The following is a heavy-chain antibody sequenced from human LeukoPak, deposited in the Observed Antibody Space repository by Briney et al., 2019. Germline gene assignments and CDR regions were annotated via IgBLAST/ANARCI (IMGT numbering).Heavy chain of an antibody. CDR3: ASRKKGMATAGFDY. J-gene: IGHJ4*02. CDR2: IYPGDSDT. CDR1: GYSFTSYW. V-gene: IGHV5-51*01. D-gene: IGHD5-24*01. Sequence: GASLKISCKGSGYSFTSYWSGWVRQMPGKGLEWMGIIYPGDSDTRYSPSFQGQVTISAEKSISTAYLPWSSLKASDTALYYCASRKKGMATAGFDYWGQGTLVTVSS.